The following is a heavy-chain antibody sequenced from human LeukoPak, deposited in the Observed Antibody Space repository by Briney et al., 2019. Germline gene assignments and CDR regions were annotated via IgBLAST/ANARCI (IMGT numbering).Heavy chain of an antibody. CDR1: GCTFSSYA. Sequence: GGSLRLSCAASGCTFSSYAMHWVRQAPGKGLEWVAVISYDGSNKYYADSVKGRFTISRDNSKNTLYLQMNSLRAEDTAVYYCARSYRKYSGSYPFDYWGQGTLVTVSS. J-gene: IGHJ4*02. CDR3: ARSYRKYSGSYPFDY. D-gene: IGHD1-26*01. V-gene: IGHV3-30-3*01. CDR2: ISYDGSNK.